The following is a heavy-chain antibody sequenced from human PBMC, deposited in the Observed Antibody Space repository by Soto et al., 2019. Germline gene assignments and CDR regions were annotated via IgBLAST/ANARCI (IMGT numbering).Heavy chain of an antibody. V-gene: IGHV3-7*01. CDR3: AKVKNSPRSGE. CDR2: IKEDGSEK. Sequence: EVQLVESGGGLFQPGGSLRLSCVASGFTFSDHWMSWVRQAPGKGLEWVANIKEDGSEKYYVDIVKGRFAISRDNAENSLYLQMDCQAAEETAQYFSAKVKNSPRSGEGGLGTLVTDSS. CDR1: GFTFSDHW. J-gene: IGHJ4*02. D-gene: IGHD2-21*01.